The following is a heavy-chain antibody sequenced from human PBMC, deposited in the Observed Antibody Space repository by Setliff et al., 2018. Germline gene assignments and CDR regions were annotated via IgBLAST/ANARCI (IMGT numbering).Heavy chain of an antibody. V-gene: IGHV4-34*01. Sequence: SETLSLTCAVYGESFSGYFWSWIRQTPEKGLEWIGEISHSGNTNYNPSFKSRVTISRDNAKNSLFLQMDSLRVEDTAVYYCARGLGKGTVDYWGQGTLVTVSS. D-gene: IGHD3-16*01. CDR3: ARGLGKGTVDY. J-gene: IGHJ4*02. CDR2: ISHSGNT. CDR1: GESFSGYF.